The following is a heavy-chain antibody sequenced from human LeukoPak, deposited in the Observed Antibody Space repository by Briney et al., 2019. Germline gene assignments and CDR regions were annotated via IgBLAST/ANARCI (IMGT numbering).Heavy chain of an antibody. V-gene: IGHV3-53*01. CDR3: AREVFYYDFWSGYYSAPYGMDV. J-gene: IGHJ6*02. D-gene: IGHD3-3*01. Sequence: GGSLRLSCAASGFTVSSNYMSWVRQAPGMGLEWVSVIYSGGTTYYADSVKGRFTISRDNAKNTLYLQMNSLRAEDTAVYYCAREVFYYDFWSGYYSAPYGMDVWGQGTTVTVSS. CDR1: GFTVSSNY. CDR2: IYSGGTT.